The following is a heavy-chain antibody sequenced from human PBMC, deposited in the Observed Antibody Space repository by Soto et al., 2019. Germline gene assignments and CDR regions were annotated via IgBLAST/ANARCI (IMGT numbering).Heavy chain of an antibody. J-gene: IGHJ6*02. CDR1: GGTFSSYA. CDR2: IIPIFGTA. Sequence: GASVKVSCKASGGTFSSYAISWVRQAPGQGLEWMGGIIPIFGTANYAQKFQGRVTITADESTSTAYMELGSLRSEDTAVYYCARTVGRGGDYYYYGMDVWGQGTTVTVSS. V-gene: IGHV1-69*13. D-gene: IGHD2-15*01. CDR3: ARTVGRGGDYYYYGMDV.